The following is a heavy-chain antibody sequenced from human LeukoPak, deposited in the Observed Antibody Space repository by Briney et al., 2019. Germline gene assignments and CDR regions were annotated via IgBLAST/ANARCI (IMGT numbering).Heavy chain of an antibody. D-gene: IGHD3-22*01. V-gene: IGHV4-34*01. J-gene: IGHJ6*03. CDR3: ATYYYDSSGYSYYYYYYMDV. CDR1: GGSFSGYY. Sequence: SETLSLTCAVYGGSFSGYYWSWIRQPPGKGLEWIGSIYYSGSTYYNPSLKSRVTISVDTSKNQFSLKLSSVTAADTAVYYCATYYYDSSGYSYYYYYYMDVWGKGTTVTISS. CDR2: IYYSGST.